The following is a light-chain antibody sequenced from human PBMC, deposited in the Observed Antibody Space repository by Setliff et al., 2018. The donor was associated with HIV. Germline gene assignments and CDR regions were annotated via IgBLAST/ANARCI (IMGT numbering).Light chain of an antibody. CDR1: SSDVGTYDY. V-gene: IGLV2-14*01. Sequence: QSALTQPASVSGSPGQSITISCTGTSSDVGTYDYVSWYQQHPGKAPKLMIFEVSNRPSGVSYRFSGSKSGNTASLTISGLQAEDEADYYCCSYAGSYTSYYVFGSGTKVTVL. CDR3: CSYAGSYTSYYV. CDR2: EVS. J-gene: IGLJ1*01.